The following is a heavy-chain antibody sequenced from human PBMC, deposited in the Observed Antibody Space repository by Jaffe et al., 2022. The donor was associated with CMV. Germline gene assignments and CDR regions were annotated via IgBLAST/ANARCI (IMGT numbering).Heavy chain of an antibody. J-gene: IGHJ4*02. Sequence: QVSLQESGPGLVKPSETLSLSCTVSGDSISNYNWHWIRQPAGKGLEWIGRIYLGGRANYSPSLRSRVTMSVDTSKNQFSLKLTSVTAADTAVYFCARGKAVGGTGHGFFDSWGQGSLVTVSS. D-gene: IGHD6-19*01. CDR1: GDSISNYN. CDR2: IYLGGRA. V-gene: IGHV4-4*07. CDR3: ARGKAVGGTGHGFFDS.